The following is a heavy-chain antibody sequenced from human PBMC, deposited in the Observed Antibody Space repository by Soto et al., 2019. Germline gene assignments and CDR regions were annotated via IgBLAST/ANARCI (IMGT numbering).Heavy chain of an antibody. CDR2: IYHSGST. Sequence: PSETLSLTCAVSGGSISSGGYSWSWIRQPPGKGLEWIGYIYHSGSTYYNPSLKSRVTISVDRSKNQFSLKLSSVTAADTAVYDCARVIANYFDDWGQGTLVPVAS. D-gene: IGHD3-16*02. CDR3: ARVIANYFDD. CDR1: GGSISSGGYS. J-gene: IGHJ4*02. V-gene: IGHV4-30-2*01.